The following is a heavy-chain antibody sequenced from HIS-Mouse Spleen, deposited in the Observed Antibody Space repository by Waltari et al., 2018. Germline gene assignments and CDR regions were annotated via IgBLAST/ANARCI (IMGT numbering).Heavy chain of an antibody. CDR2: IYYSGST. CDR1: GGSISSSSYY. D-gene: IGHD6-13*01. J-gene: IGHJ2*01. V-gene: IGHV4-39*07. Sequence: QLQLQESGPGLVKPSETLSLTCTVSGGSISSSSYYWGWIPHTPGKGLEWIGSIYYSGSTYYNPSLKSRVTISVDTSKNQFSLKLSSVTAADTAVYYCAREIPYSSSWYDWYFDLWGRGTLVTVSS. CDR3: AREIPYSSSWYDWYFDL.